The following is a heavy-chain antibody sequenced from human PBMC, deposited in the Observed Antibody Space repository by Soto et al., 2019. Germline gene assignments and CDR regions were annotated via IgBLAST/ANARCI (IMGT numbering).Heavy chain of an antibody. CDR3: ARGDFGDYVPPLDQ. J-gene: IGHJ4*02. CDR1: GYTFSSYG. D-gene: IGHD4-17*01. CDR2: ISVYNCHT. Sequence: QVHLMQSGAEVKSPGASVRVSCKASGYTFSSYGVSWVRQAPGQGLEFMGWISVYNCHTNYAQKFQGRVTMTKDTSTSTAYMELRSLRSADTAVYFCARGDFGDYVPPLDQWGQGTLVTV. V-gene: IGHV1-18*01.